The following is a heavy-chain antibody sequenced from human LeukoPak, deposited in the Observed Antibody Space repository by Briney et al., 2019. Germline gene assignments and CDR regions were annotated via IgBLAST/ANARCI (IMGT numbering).Heavy chain of an antibody. Sequence: PGGSLRLSCAASGFTFSGSAMHWVRQASGKGLEWVGRIRSKANSCATAYAASVKGRFTISRDDSKNTAYLQMNSLRDEDTAIYYCARNVNHWNHVDCWGQGTRVTVSS. CDR3: ARNVNHWNHVDC. CDR1: GFTFSGSA. CDR2: IRSKANSCAT. D-gene: IGHD1-1*01. V-gene: IGHV3-73*01. J-gene: IGHJ4*02.